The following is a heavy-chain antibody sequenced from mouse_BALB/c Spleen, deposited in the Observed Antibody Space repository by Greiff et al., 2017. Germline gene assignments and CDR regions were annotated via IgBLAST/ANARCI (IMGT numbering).Heavy chain of an antibody. CDR2: IWAGGST. D-gene: IGHD1-1*02. J-gene: IGHJ2*01. V-gene: IGHV2-9*02. CDR1: GFSLTSYG. Sequence: QVQLKESGPGLVAPSQSLSITCTVSGFSLTSYGVHWVRQPPGKGLEWLGVIWAGGSTNYNSALMSRLSISKDNSKSQVFLKMNSLQNDDTAMYYCARGRWVDYWGQGTTLTVSS. CDR3: ARGRWVDY.